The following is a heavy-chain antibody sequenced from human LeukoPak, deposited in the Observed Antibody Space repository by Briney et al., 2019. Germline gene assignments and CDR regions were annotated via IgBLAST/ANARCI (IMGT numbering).Heavy chain of an antibody. V-gene: IGHV3-21*01. Sequence: GGSLRLSCAASGFTLSSYSMNWVRQAPGKGLEWVSSISSSSSYIYYADSVKGRFTISRDNAKNSLYLQMNSLRAEDTAVYYCAREQAVAGSYYMDVWGKGTTVTVSS. D-gene: IGHD6-19*01. J-gene: IGHJ6*03. CDR2: ISSSSSYI. CDR1: GFTLSSYS. CDR3: AREQAVAGSYYMDV.